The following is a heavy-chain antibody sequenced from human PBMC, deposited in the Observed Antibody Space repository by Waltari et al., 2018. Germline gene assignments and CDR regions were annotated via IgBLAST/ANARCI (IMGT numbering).Heavy chain of an antibody. CDR2: IYYSGST. CDR1: GGSISSSSYY. CDR3: ARLASITMVRGVNFDY. J-gene: IGHJ4*02. Sequence: QLQLQESGPGLVKPSETLSLTCTVSGGSISSSSYYWGWIRQPPGKGLEWIGSIYYSGSTYYHPSLTSRVTISVDTSKNQFSLTLSSVTAADTAVYYCARLASITMVRGVNFDYWGQGTLVTVSS. V-gene: IGHV4-39*01. D-gene: IGHD3-10*01.